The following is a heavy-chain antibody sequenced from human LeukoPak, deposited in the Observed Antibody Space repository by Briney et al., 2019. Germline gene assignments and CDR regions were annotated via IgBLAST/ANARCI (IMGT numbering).Heavy chain of an antibody. J-gene: IGHJ6*03. D-gene: IGHD3-10*01. CDR3: ARVFGRFGESNEEPIYYYYYMDV. CDR1: GYTFTSYG. CDR2: ISAYNGNT. V-gene: IGHV1-18*01. Sequence: ASVNVSCKASGYTFTSYGISWVRQAPGPGLEWKGWISAYNGNTNYAQKLQGRVTMTTDTSTSTAYMELSSLRSEDTAVYYCARVFGRFGESNEEPIYYYYYMDVWGKGTTVTVSS.